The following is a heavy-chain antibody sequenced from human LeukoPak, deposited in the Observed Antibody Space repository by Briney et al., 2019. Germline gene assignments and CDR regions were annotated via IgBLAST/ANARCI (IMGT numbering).Heavy chain of an antibody. CDR2: MNPNCGNT. V-gene: IGHV1-8*01. CDR1: GYTFTSYD. CDR3: ARSGYCSGGSCVDP. Sequence: GASVKVSCKASGYTFTSYDINWVRQATGQGLEWMGWMNPNCGNTGYAQKFQGRVTMTRNTSISTAYMELSSLRSEDTAVYYCARSGYCSGGSCVDPWGQGTLVTVSS. J-gene: IGHJ5*02. D-gene: IGHD2-15*01.